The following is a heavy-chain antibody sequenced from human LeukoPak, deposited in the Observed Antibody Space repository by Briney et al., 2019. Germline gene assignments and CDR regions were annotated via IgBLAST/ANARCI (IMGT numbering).Heavy chain of an antibody. CDR2: INHSGST. J-gene: IGHJ3*02. D-gene: IGHD3-9*01. V-gene: IGHV4-34*01. CDR1: GGSFSGYY. CDR3: ARQERLVIRDDAFDI. Sequence: PSETLSLTCAVYGGSFSGYYWSWIRQPPGKGLEWIGEINHSGSTNYNPSLKSRVTISVDTSKNQFSLKLSSMTAADTAVYYCARQERLVIRDDAFDIWGQGTMVTVSS.